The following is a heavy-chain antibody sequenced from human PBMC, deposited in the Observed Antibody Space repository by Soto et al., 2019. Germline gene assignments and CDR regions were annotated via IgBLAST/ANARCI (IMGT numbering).Heavy chain of an antibody. CDR3: TRGPRPSSVGTGAF. CDR1: GFTFSSYA. J-gene: IGHJ4*02. D-gene: IGHD3-10*01. Sequence: QPGGSLRLSCAASGFTFSSYAMSWVRQAPGKGLEWVSRISDDGSRADYADSVKGRFTISRDNAKNTLYLEMHVLRADDTAVYYCTRGPRPSSVGTGAFWGQGTPVTVSS. V-gene: IGHV3-23*01. CDR2: ISDDGSRA.